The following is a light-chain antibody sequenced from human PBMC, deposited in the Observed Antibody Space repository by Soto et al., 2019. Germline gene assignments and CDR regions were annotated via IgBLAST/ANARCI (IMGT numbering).Light chain of an antibody. J-gene: IGKJ4*02. CDR1: QRVNTD. V-gene: IGKV3-15*01. CDR3: QQYSNWTLT. CDR2: DAF. Sequence: EIVMTQSPAILSVSPGERATLSCRASQRVNTDVAWYQQKPGQAPRLLIHDAFDRATEIPARFSGSASGTEFTLTISSLQSEDFAVYYCQQYSNWTLTCCGGTKVDI.